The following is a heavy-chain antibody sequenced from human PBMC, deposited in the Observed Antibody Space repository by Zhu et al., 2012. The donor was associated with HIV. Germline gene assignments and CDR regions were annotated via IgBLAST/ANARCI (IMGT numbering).Heavy chain of an antibody. J-gene: IGHJ3*02. CDR3: ARSTVTTSGAFDI. CDR1: HYSVSSAYY. V-gene: IGHV4-38-2*02. Sequence: QVQLQESGPGLVKPSETLSPICTVSHYSVSSAYYWGWVRQPPGKGLEWIGNIFHTGSTDSNPSLKSRVSISVDTSKNQFSLKLSSVTPADTALYYCARSTVTTSGAFDIWGQGTMVTVSP. D-gene: IGHD4-17*01. CDR2: IFHTGST.